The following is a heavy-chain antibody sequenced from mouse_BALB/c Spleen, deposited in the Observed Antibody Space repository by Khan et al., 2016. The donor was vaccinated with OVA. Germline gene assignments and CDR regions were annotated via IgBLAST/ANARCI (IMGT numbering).Heavy chain of an antibody. CDR2: INTYTGEP. CDR3: ARFDYGAMDY. Sequence: QIQLVQSGPELKKPGETVKISCKASGYTFTNYGMNWVKQAPGKGLKWMGWINTYTGEPTYADDFKGRFAFSLETSASTASLQINNLKNEDTATYVCARFDYGAMDYWGQGTSGAVSS. J-gene: IGHJ4*01. CDR1: GYTFTNYG. V-gene: IGHV9-3-1*01.